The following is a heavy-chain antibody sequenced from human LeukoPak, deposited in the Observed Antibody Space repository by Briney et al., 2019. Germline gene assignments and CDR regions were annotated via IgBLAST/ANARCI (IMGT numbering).Heavy chain of an antibody. D-gene: IGHD6-19*01. J-gene: IGHJ4*02. CDR1: GFTFHDYA. CDR2: ISWDGGST. Sequence: GGSLRLSCAASGFTFHDYAMHWVRQAPGKGLEWVSLISWDGGSTYYADSVKGQCTISRDNSRSSLYLEMNSLRAEDTAVYYCARGNTGWPYYLDYWGQGTLVTVSS. V-gene: IGHV3-43D*04. CDR3: ARGNTGWPYYLDY.